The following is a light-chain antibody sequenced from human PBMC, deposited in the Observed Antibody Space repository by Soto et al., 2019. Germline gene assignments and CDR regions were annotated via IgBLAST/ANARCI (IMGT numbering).Light chain of an antibody. CDR3: QQYNHWPLT. CDR1: XXVXXN. V-gene: IGKV3-15*01. J-gene: IGKJ4*01. Sequence: ETVXTXXXXTXSVSXGXXXXXSXXAXXXVXXNLAWYQQRPGQSPRLLIYGASTSVTGIPARFSGSGSGTDFTLTISSLQSEDFAVYYCQQYNHWPLTFGGGTKVEIK. CDR2: GAS.